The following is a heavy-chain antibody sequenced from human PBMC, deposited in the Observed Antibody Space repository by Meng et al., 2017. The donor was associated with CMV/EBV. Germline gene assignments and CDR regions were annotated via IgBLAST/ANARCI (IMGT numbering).Heavy chain of an antibody. V-gene: IGHV3-7*01. CDR1: GFTFSPFW. J-gene: IGHJ6*02. CDR2: ISPDGTLT. CDR3: ARAPRGDFWSGRFLDMDV. Sequence: LSLTGGSYGFTFSPFWMSWFRRAPGKGLEWVAHISPDGTLTYYVDSVKGRFTISRDNAKNSLYLQMNSLRAEDTAVYYCARAPRGDFWSGRFLDMDVWGQGTTVTVSS. D-gene: IGHD3-3*01.